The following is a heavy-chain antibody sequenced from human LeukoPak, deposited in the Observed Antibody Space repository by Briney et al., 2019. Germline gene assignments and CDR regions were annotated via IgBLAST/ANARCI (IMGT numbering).Heavy chain of an antibody. D-gene: IGHD1-14*01. Sequence: SETLSLTCAVYGGSFSGYYWSWIRQPPGEGLEWIGEINHSGSTNYNPSLKSRVTISVDTSKNQFSLKLKFVTAADTAVYYCARGLAKGAATGWFDPLGPGKPGHRLL. CDR2: INHSGST. CDR1: GGSFSGYY. J-gene: IGHJ5*02. CDR3: ARGLAKGAATGWFDP. V-gene: IGHV4-34*01.